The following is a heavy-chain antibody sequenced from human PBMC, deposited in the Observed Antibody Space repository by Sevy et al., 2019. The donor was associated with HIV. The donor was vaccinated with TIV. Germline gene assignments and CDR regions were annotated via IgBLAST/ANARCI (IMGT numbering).Heavy chain of an antibody. CDR2: VYYTGGT. D-gene: IGHD2-21*02. CDR3: ARRNDLVF. CDR1: GGSINSDH. V-gene: IGHV4-59*08. J-gene: IGHJ3*01. Sequence: SETLSLTCTVSGGSINSDHWNWIRQPPGKGLEWIGYVYYTGGTNYNPSLKNRVILSVDRTKNQFSLKLTSVTAADTAVYYCARRNDLVFLGQGTMVTVSS.